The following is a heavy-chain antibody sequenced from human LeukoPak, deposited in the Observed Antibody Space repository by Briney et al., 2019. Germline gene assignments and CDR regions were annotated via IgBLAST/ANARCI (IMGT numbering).Heavy chain of an antibody. CDR1: GFTFSREW. D-gene: IGHD3-3*01. V-gene: IGHV3-30*18. CDR2: ISYDGSNK. CDR3: AKDFDFWSGYFDY. Sequence: GGSLRLSCAASGFTFSREWMNWVRQAPGKGLEWVAVISYDGSNKYYADSVKGRFTISRDNSKNTLYLQMNSLRAEDTAVYYCAKDFDFWSGYFDYWGQGTLVTVSS. J-gene: IGHJ4*02.